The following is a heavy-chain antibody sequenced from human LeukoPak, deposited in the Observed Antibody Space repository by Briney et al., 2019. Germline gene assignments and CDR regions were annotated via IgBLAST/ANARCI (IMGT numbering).Heavy chain of an antibody. CDR2: IYSGGTT. J-gene: IGHJ6*03. D-gene: IGHD1/OR15-1a*01. V-gene: IGHV3-53*01. CDR1: GLTVSSNY. Sequence: GGSLRLSCAASGLTVSSNYMSWVRQAPGKGLEWVSVIYSGGTTYYADSVKGRFTISRDNSKNTLYLQTNSLRAEDTAVYYCARDGYGNNYMDVWGKGTTVTVSS. CDR3: ARDGYGNNYMDV.